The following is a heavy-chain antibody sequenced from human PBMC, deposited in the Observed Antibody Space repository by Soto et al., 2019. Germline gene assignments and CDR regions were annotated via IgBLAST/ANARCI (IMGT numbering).Heavy chain of an antibody. V-gene: IGHV4-34*01. D-gene: IGHD6-13*01. CDR3: ASLLFSGWQQLVSRANNWFDP. Sequence: QVQLQQWGAGLLKPSETLSLTCAVYGGSFSGYYWSWIRQPPGKGLEWIGEINHSGSTNYNPSLKSRVTISVDTSKNQFSLKLSSVTAADTAVYYSASLLFSGWQQLVSRANNWFDPWGQGTLVTVSS. J-gene: IGHJ5*02. CDR2: INHSGST. CDR1: GGSFSGYY.